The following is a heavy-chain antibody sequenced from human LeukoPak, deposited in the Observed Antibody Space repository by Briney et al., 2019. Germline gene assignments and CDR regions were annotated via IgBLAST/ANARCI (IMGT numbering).Heavy chain of an antibody. V-gene: IGHV3-15*01. CDR1: GFTFSDYY. CDR2: TRSKSDGGTT. J-gene: IGHJ4*02. CDR3: TTDKIIRGVIIPEDDY. Sequence: GGSLRLSCAASGFTFSDYYMSWIRQAPGKGLEWVGRTRSKSDGGTTEYAAPLKGKFTISRDDSKATMYLQMNSLKIEDTAVYYCTTDKIIRGVIIPEDDYWGQGTLVTVSS. D-gene: IGHD3-10*01.